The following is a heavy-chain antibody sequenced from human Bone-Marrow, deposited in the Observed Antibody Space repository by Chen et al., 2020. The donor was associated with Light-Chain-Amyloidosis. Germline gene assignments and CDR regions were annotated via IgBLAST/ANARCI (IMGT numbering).Heavy chain of an antibody. CDR2: IYISRNT. CDR1: GGSTRSDNYY. Sequence: QVQLQESGPGLVKPSQTLSLTCTVSGGSTRSDNYYWSWIRQPAGKGLEWIGHIYISRNTNYNPSLKSRVTISLDTSKNQFSLNLSSVTAADTAVYYCARSYSGYFDYWGQGTQVTVSS. J-gene: IGHJ4*02. V-gene: IGHV4-61*02. D-gene: IGHD5-12*01. CDR3: ARSYSGYFDY.